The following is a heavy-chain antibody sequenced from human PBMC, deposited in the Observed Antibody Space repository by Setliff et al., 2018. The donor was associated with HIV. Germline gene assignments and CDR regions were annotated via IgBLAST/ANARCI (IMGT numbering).Heavy chain of an antibody. CDR2: IIPISGRS. J-gene: IGHJ4*02. CDR1: GATSSSFA. Sequence: WASVKVSCKASGATSSSFAVSWVRQAPGQGLEFMGRIIPISGRSDYAQKFQGRVTMTADKFTNTVYMELNSLTSADTAVYYCARGFSGWYYFDFWGQGTLVTVSS. D-gene: IGHD6-19*01. V-gene: IGHV1-69*04. CDR3: ARGFSGWYYFDF.